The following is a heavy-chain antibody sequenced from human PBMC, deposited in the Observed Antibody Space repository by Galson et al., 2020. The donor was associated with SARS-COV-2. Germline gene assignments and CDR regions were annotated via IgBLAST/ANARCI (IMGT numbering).Heavy chain of an antibody. V-gene: IGHV4-34*01. CDR1: GGSFSGYY. D-gene: IGHD2-2*01. CDR2: INNRGST. Sequence: NPSETLSLTCAVYGGSFSGYYWSWIRQPPGTGLEWIGEINNRGSTNYSPTPNSRVTISLDTTKNQFSLNLRSVTAADTPLYYCARGHRGVVPSPIRGLGPYYSYYYMDVWDKGTAVTVAS. J-gene: IGHJ6*03. CDR3: ARGHRGVVPSPIRGLGPYYSYYYMDV.